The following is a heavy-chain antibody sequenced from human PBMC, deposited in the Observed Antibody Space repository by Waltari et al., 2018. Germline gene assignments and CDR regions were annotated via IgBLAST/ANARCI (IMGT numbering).Heavy chain of an antibody. CDR1: GGSISSHY. CDR3: ARGEFTGRFDY. D-gene: IGHD3-10*01. J-gene: IGHJ4*02. CDR2: IYYSGST. Sequence: QVQLQESGPGLVKPSETLSLTCTVSGGSISSHYWSWIRQSPGKGLEWIGYIYYSGSTNYNPSLKSRVTISVDTSKNQFSLKLSSVTAADTAVYYCARGEFTGRFDYWGQGTLVTVSS. V-gene: IGHV4-59*11.